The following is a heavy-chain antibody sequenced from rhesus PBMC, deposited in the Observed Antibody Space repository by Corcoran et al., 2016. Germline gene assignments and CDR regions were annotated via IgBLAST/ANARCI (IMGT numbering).Heavy chain of an antibody. CDR2: IASSGNT. Sequence: QLQLQESGPGLVRPSETLSLPCAVSGGSISGYWWGWIRQPPGKGREWVGRIASSGNTDYNPSLQSRVPISRETDKNQVSLQLTSVTAADTAVYYCAKYSGWSPFDYWGQGVLVTVSS. CDR3: AKYSGWSPFDY. CDR1: GGSISGYW. J-gene: IGHJ4*01. V-gene: IGHV4-160*01. D-gene: IGHD6-13*01.